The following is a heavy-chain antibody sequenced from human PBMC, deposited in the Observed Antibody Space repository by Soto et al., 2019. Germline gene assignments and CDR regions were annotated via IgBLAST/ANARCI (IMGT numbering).Heavy chain of an antibody. Sequence: QVQLVQSGAEVKKPGSSVKVSCKASGGTFSSYAISWVRQAPGQGLEWMGGIIPIFGTANYAQKFQGRVTITADESTSTAYMELNSVRSEDTAVYYCARESHLAVAGGGYFDYWGQGTLVTVSS. CDR3: ARESHLAVAGGGYFDY. V-gene: IGHV1-69*12. CDR1: GGTFSSYA. D-gene: IGHD6-19*01. CDR2: IIPIFGTA. J-gene: IGHJ4*02.